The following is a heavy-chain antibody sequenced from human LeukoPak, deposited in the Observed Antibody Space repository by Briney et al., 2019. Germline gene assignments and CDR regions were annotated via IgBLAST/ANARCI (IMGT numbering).Heavy chain of an antibody. CDR2: IYPHGRH. Sequence: SETLSLTCTVSGGSISNDYWSWIRQPPGNGLGWRGFIYPHGRHAHNPSQKSRVTISLHTSKNQFSLKLSSVTAADTAVYYCARHDFDYSSSSDNFFDPWGQGTLVTVSS. D-gene: IGHD6-6*01. V-gene: IGHV4-4*09. J-gene: IGHJ5*02. CDR3: ARHDFDYSSSSDNFFDP. CDR1: GGSISNDY.